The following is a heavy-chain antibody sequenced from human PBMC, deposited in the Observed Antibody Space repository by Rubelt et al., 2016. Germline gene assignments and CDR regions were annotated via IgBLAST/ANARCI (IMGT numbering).Heavy chain of an antibody. D-gene: IGHD6-13*01. V-gene: IGHV4-34*01. CDR2: INHSGST. J-gene: IGHJ4*02. CDR1: GGSFSGYY. CDR3: ASSKGRAAAGNFDY. Sequence: QVQLQESGPGLVKPSETLSLTCAVYGGSFSGYYWSWIRQPPGKGLEWIGEINHSGSTNYNPSLKSRVTISVDTSKNQFSLKLSSVTAADTAVYYCASSKGRAAAGNFDYWGQGTLVTVSS.